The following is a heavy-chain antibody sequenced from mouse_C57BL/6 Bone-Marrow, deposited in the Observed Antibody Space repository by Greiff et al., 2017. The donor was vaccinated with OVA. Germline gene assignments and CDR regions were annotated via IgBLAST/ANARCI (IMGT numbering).Heavy chain of an antibody. V-gene: IGHV1-19*01. Sequence: VQLKESGPVLVKPGASVKMSCKASGYTFTDYYMNWVKQSHGKSLEWIGVINPYNGGTSYNQKFKGKATLTVDKSSSTAYMELNSLTSEDSAVYYCATFYYDYDWFAYWGQGTLVTVSA. CDR1: GYTFTDYY. CDR3: ATFYYDYDWFAY. CDR2: INPYNGGT. J-gene: IGHJ3*01. D-gene: IGHD2-4*01.